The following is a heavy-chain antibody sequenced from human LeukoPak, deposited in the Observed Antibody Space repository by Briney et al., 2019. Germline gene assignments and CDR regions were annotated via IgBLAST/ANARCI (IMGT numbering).Heavy chain of an antibody. CDR3: TITIGSYPFRGYYYMDV. CDR2: IRSKANSYAT. D-gene: IGHD1-26*01. J-gene: IGHJ6*03. Sequence: GGSLRLSCVASGFTFSGSAMHWVRQASGKGLEWVGRIRSKANSYATAYAASVKGRFTISRDDSKNTAYLQMNSLKTEDTAVYYCTITIGSYPFRGYYYMDVWGKGTTVTVSS. CDR1: GFTFSGSA. V-gene: IGHV3-73*01.